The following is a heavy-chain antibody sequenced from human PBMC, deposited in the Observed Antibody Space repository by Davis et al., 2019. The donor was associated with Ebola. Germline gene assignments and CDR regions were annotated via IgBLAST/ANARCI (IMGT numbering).Heavy chain of an antibody. D-gene: IGHD3-10*01. CDR2: INPSGGST. Sequence: AASVKVSCKASGYTFTSYYMHWVRQAPGQGLEWMGIINPSGGSTSYAQKFQGRVTMTRDTSTSTVYMELSSLRSEDTAVYYCARDPSGSGSYYSPHWDYWGQGTLVTVSS. J-gene: IGHJ4*02. CDR3: ARDPSGSGSYYSPHWDY. CDR1: GYTFTSYY. V-gene: IGHV1-46*01.